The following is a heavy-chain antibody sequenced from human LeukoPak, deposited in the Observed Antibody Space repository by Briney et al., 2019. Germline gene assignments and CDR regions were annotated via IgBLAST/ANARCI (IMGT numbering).Heavy chain of an antibody. CDR2: IIPILGIA. CDR1: GGTFSSYA. V-gene: IGHV1-69*04. Sequence: GSSVKVSCKASGGTFSSYAISWVRQAPGQGLEWMGRIIPILGIANYAQKLQGRVTITADKSTSTAYMELSSLRSEDTAVYYCAREGRAPRGAFDIWGQGTMVTVSS. J-gene: IGHJ3*02. CDR3: AREGRAPRGAFDI.